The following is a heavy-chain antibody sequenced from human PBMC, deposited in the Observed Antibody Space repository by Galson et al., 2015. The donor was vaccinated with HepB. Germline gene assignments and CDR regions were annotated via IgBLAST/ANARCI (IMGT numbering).Heavy chain of an antibody. J-gene: IGHJ3*01. CDR2: ISGSGAGT. D-gene: IGHD3-10*01. Sequence: SLRLSCAASGFTFTNFAMNWVRQAPGKGLEWVSGISGSGAGTYYADSVKGRFTISRDNSKNTLYLQMGSLRAEDTAIYYCAKDSLRDYFGSGTLWAFDVWGQGTMVTVSS. V-gene: IGHV3-23*01. CDR1: GFTFTNFA. CDR3: AKDSLRDYFGSGTLWAFDV.